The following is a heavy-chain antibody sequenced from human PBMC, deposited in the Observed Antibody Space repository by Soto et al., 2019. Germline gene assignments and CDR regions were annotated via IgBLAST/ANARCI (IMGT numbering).Heavy chain of an antibody. D-gene: IGHD6-13*01. V-gene: IGHV3-23*01. CDR1: GFTFRSYA. CDR2: ISGSGGST. Sequence: GGSLRLSCAASGFTFRSYALSWVRQAPGKGLEWVSAISGSGGSTYYADSVKGRFTISRDNSKNTLYLQMNSLRAEDTAVYYCAKISSWYLDAFDIWGQGTMVTVS. J-gene: IGHJ3*02. CDR3: AKISSWYLDAFDI.